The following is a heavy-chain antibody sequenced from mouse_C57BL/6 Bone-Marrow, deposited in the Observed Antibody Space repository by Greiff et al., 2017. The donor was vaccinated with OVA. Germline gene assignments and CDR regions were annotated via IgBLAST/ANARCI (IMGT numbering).Heavy chain of an antibody. CDR2: FHPYNDDT. CDR3: ARPLWYSNWYFDV. CDR1: GYTFTTYP. Sequence: VKLVESGAELVKPGASVKMSCKASGYTFTTYPIEWMKQNHGKSLEWIGNFHPYNDDTKYNEKFKGKATLTVEKSSSTVYLELSRLTSDDSAVYYCARPLWYSNWYFDVWGTGTTVTVSS. V-gene: IGHV1-47*01. J-gene: IGHJ1*03. D-gene: IGHD2-5*01.